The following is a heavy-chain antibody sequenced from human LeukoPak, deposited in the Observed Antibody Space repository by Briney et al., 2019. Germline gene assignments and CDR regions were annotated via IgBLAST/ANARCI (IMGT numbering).Heavy chain of an antibody. J-gene: IGHJ4*02. CDR2: IYTSGST. D-gene: IGHD2-2*01. V-gene: IGHV4-4*07. Sequence: SETLSLTCTVSGGSISSYYWSWIRQPAGKGLEWIGRIYTSGSTNYNPSLKSRVTMSVDTSKNQFSLKLSSVTAADTAVYYCARGRARNDCSSTSCYYFDYWGQGTLVTVSS. CDR1: GGSISSYY. CDR3: ARGRARNDCSSTSCYYFDY.